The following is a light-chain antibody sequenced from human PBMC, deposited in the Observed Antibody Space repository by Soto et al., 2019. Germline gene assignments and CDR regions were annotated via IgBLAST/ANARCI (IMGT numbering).Light chain of an antibody. J-gene: IGKJ1*01. V-gene: IGKV3-15*01. CDR3: QQYNNWPPTWT. Sequence: EIVMTQSPATLSVSPGERATLSCRASQSVSNKLAWYQQKLGQAPRLLIYGASTRATGIPARFSGSGSGTEFTLTISSLQSEDFAVYYCQQYNNWPPTWTFGQGTKVDIK. CDR2: GAS. CDR1: QSVSNK.